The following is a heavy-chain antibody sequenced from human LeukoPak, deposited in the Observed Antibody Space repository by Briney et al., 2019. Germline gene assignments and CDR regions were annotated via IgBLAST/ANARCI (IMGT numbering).Heavy chain of an antibody. Sequence: GGSLRLSCAASGFTFSSYAMSWVRQAPGKGLEWVSAISGSGGSTYYGDSVKGRFTISRDNSKNMLHLQMNSLRAEDTAVYYCAKDRTSMVTTGLDYWGQGTLVTVSS. J-gene: IGHJ4*02. D-gene: IGHD4-17*01. CDR3: AKDRTSMVTTGLDY. V-gene: IGHV3-23*01. CDR1: GFTFSSYA. CDR2: ISGSGGST.